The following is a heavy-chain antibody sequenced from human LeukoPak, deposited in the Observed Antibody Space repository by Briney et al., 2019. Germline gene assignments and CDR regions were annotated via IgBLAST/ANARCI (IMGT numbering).Heavy chain of an antibody. CDR1: GFTFSSYA. V-gene: IGHV3-23*01. Sequence: GGSLRLSCAASGFTFSSYAMSWVRQAPGKGLEWVSTISGRGNSTYYADSVKGRFTIFGDKPKNTLYLQMNSLRAEDTAVYYCAKDDIVRGVYPGLFDRWGQGTLVTVSS. CDR2: ISGRGNST. D-gene: IGHD3-10*01. J-gene: IGHJ4*02. CDR3: AKDDIVRGVYPGLFDR.